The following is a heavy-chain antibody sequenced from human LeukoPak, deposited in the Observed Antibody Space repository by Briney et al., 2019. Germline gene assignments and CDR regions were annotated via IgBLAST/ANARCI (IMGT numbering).Heavy chain of an antibody. CDR1: RFTFGNKA. D-gene: IGHD2-21*02. CDR2: TTQSGESS. Sequence: GGSLTLSCVASRFTFGNKAMICVPQAPGMGLEGVTSTTQSGESSVYADSVKGRFTISRDNSKNTLFLQMESLRVEDTAIYYCARESGGDWGYFDDWGQGTLVAVS. CDR3: ARESGGDWGYFDD. J-gene: IGHJ4*02. V-gene: IGHV3-23*01.